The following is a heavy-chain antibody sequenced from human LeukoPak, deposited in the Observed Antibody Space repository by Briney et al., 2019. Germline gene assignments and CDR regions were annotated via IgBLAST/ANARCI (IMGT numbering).Heavy chain of an antibody. J-gene: IGHJ4*02. CDR1: GGSISSGSYY. CDR3: ARMAGISGSYYSYFDY. V-gene: IGHV3-20*04. Sequence: ETLSLTCTVSGGSISSGSYYWSWVRQAPGKGLEWVSGINWNGGSTGYADSVKGRFTISRDNAKNSLYLQMNSLRAEDTALYYCARMAGISGSYYSYFDYWGQGTLVTVSS. D-gene: IGHD1-26*01. CDR2: INWNGGST.